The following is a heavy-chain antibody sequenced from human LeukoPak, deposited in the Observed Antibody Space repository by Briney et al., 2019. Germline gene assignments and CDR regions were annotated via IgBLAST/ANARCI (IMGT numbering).Heavy chain of an antibody. V-gene: IGHV4-59*01. Sequence: SETLSLTCTVSGGSISSYYWSWIRQPPGKGLEWIGYIYYSGSTNYNPSLKSRVTISVDTSKNQFSLKLSSVTAADTAVYYCARDRSELWGSWFDPWGQGTLVTVSS. CDR1: GGSISSYY. D-gene: IGHD3-10*01. J-gene: IGHJ5*02. CDR2: IYYSGST. CDR3: ARDRSELWGSWFDP.